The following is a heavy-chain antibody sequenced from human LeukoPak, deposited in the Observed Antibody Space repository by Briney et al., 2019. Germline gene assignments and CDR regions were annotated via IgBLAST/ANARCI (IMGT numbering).Heavy chain of an antibody. CDR2: KHHGGST. D-gene: IGHD3-16*01. V-gene: IGHV4-59*01. Sequence: SETLSLTCTVSGASIYTYNWAWLRQPPGNGLEWIAYKHHGGSTMYNPSLRSRVTLSGDTSKNQIFLKLNSATPADTAVYYCAFTDSHIDVWGQGTTVIVSS. CDR1: GASIYTYN. CDR3: AFTDSHIDV. J-gene: IGHJ6*02.